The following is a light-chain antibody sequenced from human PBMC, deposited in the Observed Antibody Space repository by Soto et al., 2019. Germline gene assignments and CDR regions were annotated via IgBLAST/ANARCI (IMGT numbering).Light chain of an antibody. CDR2: DAS. V-gene: IGKV3-15*01. CDR3: QQYGSSGT. Sequence: EIVLTQSPGTLSLSPGERATLSCRASQSLRSSLAWYQQKPGQAPRLLIYDASTRATGIPARFSGSGSGTDFTLTISGLQSEDFAVYYCQQYGSSGTFGQGTKVDIK. CDR1: QSLRSS. J-gene: IGKJ1*01.